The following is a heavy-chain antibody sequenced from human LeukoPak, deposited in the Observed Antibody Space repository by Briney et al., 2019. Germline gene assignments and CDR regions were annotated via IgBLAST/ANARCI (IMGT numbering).Heavy chain of an antibody. Sequence: GGSLRLSCAASGFTFSSYAMSWVRQAPGKGLEWVSAISGSGGSTYYADSVKGRFTISRDNSKNTLYPQMNSLRAEDTAVYYCARDDSSSRGYYYYYGMDVWGQGTTVTVSS. CDR2: ISGSGGST. CDR1: GFTFSSYA. D-gene: IGHD6-6*01. V-gene: IGHV3-23*01. J-gene: IGHJ6*02. CDR3: ARDDSSSRGYYYYYGMDV.